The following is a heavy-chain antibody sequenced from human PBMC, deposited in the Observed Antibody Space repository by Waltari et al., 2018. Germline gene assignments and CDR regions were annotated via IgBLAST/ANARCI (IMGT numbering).Heavy chain of an antibody. D-gene: IGHD6-19*01. CDR3: ATKMSDQWLRE. J-gene: IGHJ1*01. CDR1: GYTFTEYY. CDR2: VDPEDGET. Sequence: EVHLVQSGAEVQRPGATGKISCKASGYTFTEYYLHWVRQAPGQGLEWMGHVDPEDGETEISDKFQGRVAMTADTSTETAYIEVRSLTSDDMAVNYCATKMSDQWLREWGQGTLVTVSS. V-gene: IGHV1-69-2*01.